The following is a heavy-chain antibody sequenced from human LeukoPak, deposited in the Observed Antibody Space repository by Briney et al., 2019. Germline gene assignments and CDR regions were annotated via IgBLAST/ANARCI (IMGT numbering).Heavy chain of an antibody. D-gene: IGHD4-17*01. Sequence: GGSLRLSCAASGFTFSSYAMSWVRQAPGKGLEWVSLISSSGGSTYYTDSVKGRFTISRDNSKNTLYLQMNSLRAEDTAVYSCAKAFYCDYVIDYWGQGTLVTVSS. J-gene: IGHJ4*02. CDR1: GFTFSSYA. CDR3: AKAFYCDYVIDY. CDR2: ISSSGGST. V-gene: IGHV3-23*01.